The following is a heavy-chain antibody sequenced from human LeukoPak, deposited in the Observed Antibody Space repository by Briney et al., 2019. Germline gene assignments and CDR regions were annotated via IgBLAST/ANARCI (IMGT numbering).Heavy chain of an antibody. D-gene: IGHD6-13*01. CDR2: INPTDSGDST. J-gene: IGHJ3*01. CDR3: AKEVAAHRILDAFDF. Sequence: GGSLRLSCVASGFTFRTYAMSWVRQAPGKGLEWLSGINPTDSGDSTYYADSVVGRLTISRDDSKNTLYLQLNSLRADDTAVYYCAKEVAAHRILDAFDFWGQGTLVTVSS. CDR1: GFTFRTYA. V-gene: IGHV3-23*01.